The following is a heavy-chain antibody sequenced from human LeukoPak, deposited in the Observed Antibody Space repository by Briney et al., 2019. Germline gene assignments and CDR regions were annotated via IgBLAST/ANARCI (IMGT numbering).Heavy chain of an antibody. CDR3: ARYLIAAGGSGFDY. CDR1: GFTFSSYS. J-gene: IGHJ4*02. CDR2: ISSSSSYI. Sequence: PGGSLRLSCAASGFTFSSYSMNWVRQAPGKGLEWVSSISSSSSYIYYADSVKGRFTISRDNAKNSLYLQMISLRAEDTAVYYCARYLIAAGGSGFDYWGQGTLVTVSS. D-gene: IGHD6-13*01. V-gene: IGHV3-21*01.